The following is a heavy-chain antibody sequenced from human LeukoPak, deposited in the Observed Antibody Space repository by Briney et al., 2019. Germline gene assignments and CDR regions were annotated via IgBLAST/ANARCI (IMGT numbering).Heavy chain of an antibody. CDR3: ARVARRDGYNSFDY. J-gene: IGHJ4*02. CDR1: GGSISSYY. D-gene: IGHD5-24*01. CDR2: IYYSGST. V-gene: IGHV4-59*12. Sequence: SETLSLTCTVSGGSISSYYWSWIRQPPGKGLEWIGYIYYSGSTYYNPSLKSRVTISVDTSKNQFSLKLSSVTAADTAVYYCARVARRDGYNSFDYWGQGTLVTVSS.